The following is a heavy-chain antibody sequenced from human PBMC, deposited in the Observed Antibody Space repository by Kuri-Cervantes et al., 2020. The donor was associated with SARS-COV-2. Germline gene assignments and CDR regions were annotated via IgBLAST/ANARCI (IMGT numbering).Heavy chain of an antibody. CDR3: ARDLGIAGSADWFDP. V-gene: IGHV3-48*03. J-gene: IGHJ5*02. D-gene: IGHD2-2*01. CDR2: ITTSGSAV. Sequence: LSLTCVASGFTFSSYEMNWVRQAPGKGLEWVSWITTSGSAVYYADSVKGRFTISRDNAKNSLYLQMNSLRAEDTAVYYCARDLGIAGSADWFDPWGQGTLVTVSS. CDR1: GFTFSSYE.